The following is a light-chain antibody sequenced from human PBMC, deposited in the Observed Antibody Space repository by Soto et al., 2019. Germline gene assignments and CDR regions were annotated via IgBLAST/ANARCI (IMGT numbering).Light chain of an antibody. CDR1: SSDVGGFNY. CDR3: NSYTSSSTYG. Sequence: QSALTQPASASGSPGQSITISCTGTSSDVGGFNYVSWYQQHPGKAPKLMIYDVTNRPSGVSYRFSGSKSGNTASLTISGLQAEDEVDYYCNSYTSSSTYGFGAGTKLTVL. J-gene: IGLJ3*02. CDR2: DVT. V-gene: IGLV2-14*03.